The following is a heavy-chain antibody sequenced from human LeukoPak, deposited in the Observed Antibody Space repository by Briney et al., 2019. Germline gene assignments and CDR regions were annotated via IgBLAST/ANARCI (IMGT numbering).Heavy chain of an antibody. Sequence: PSETLSLTCVVSGASFSDYYWTWIRQPPGKGLEWIGEINRSGSTNYNPSLTSRVTLSVDTSKKQFSLNLNSVTAANTAVYYCARREPHGDYGGKIRYYYYMDVWGKGTTITISS. J-gene: IGHJ6*03. CDR2: INRSGST. CDR3: ARREPHGDYGGKIRYYYYMDV. CDR1: GASFSDYY. D-gene: IGHD4-23*01. V-gene: IGHV4-34*01.